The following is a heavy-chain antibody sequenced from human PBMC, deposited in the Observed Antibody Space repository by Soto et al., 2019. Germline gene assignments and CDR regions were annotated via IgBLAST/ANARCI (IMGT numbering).Heavy chain of an antibody. V-gene: IGHV4-31*03. Sequence: QVQLQESGPGLVKPSQTLSLTCTVSGGSISSGGYYWSWIRQHPGKGLEWIGYIYYSGSTYYNPSLKSCVTISVDTSKNQFSLKLSSVPAADTAVYYCARDKDGSVDFDYWGQGTLVTVSS. D-gene: IGHD3-10*01. CDR1: GGSISSGGYY. J-gene: IGHJ4*02. CDR3: ARDKDGSVDFDY. CDR2: IYYSGST.